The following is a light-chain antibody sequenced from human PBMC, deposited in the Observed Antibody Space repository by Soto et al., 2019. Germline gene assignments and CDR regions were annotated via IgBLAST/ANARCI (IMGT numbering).Light chain of an antibody. CDR2: EVS. Sequence: QSALTXXXXVXGSPGQXXXXXXTGSSXXVXXXXYVSWYQXYXGEAPXLVISEVSNRPSGVSNRFSGSKSGNTASLTISGXQAEDEADYYCCSYTSSTTPLFGGGTKLTVL. CDR3: CSYTSSTTPL. CDR1: SXXVXXXXY. V-gene: IGLV2-14*01. J-gene: IGLJ2*01.